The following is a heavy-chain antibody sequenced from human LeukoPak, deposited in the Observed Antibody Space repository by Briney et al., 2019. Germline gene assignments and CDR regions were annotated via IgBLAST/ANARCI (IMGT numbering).Heavy chain of an antibody. CDR1: GYTFTSYY. V-gene: IGHV1-46*01. J-gene: IGHJ4*02. Sequence: GASVKVSCKASGYTFTSYYMHWVRQAPGQGLEWMGIINPSGGSTSYVQKFQGRVTITTDKSTSTAYMELRSLRSDDTAVYYGARYQRGVLLYFDWLLYFDYWGQGTLVTVSS. CDR3: ARYQRGVLLYFDWLLYFDY. CDR2: INPSGGST. D-gene: IGHD3-9*01.